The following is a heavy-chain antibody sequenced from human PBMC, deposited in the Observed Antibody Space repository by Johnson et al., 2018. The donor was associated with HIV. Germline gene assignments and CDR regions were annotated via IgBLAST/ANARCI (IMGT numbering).Heavy chain of an antibody. CDR2: INWNGGST. J-gene: IGHJ3*02. CDR1: GFTFDDYG. D-gene: IGHD4-17*01. CDR3: AREGRMDYGAPRAAFDI. Sequence: VQLVESGGGVVRPGGSLRLSCAASGFTFDDYGMSWVRQAPGKGLEWVSGINWNGGSTGSADSVEGRFTISRVNAKNSLYLQMNSLRAEDTALYYCAREGRMDYGAPRAAFDIWGQGTMVTVSS. V-gene: IGHV3-20*04.